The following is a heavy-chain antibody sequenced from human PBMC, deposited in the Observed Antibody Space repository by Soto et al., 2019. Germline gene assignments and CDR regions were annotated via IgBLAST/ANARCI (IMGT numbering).Heavy chain of an antibody. CDR1: GYSFTNYW. Sequence: GESLKISCEASGYSFTNYWIGWVRQMPGKGLEWMGVIYPGDSDTRYSPSFQGHVTISADKSISTAYLQWNSLKASDTAMYYCARRGSSFDSRGSFPHWGQGTLVTVSS. V-gene: IGHV5-51*01. J-gene: IGHJ4*02. CDR3: ARRGSSFDSRGSFPH. CDR2: IYPGDSDT. D-gene: IGHD6-6*01.